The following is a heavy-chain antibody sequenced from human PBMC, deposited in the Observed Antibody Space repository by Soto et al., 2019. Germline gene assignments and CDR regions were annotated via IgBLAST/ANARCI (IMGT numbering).Heavy chain of an antibody. Sequence: DTLSVTCNVSRGSICTYYWNCIRHSPAKGLEWIGYIPDGESPNYNPSLNSRVTISVDTSNKQASLKLRSVSAADTARYFCAGYCSSSICPEYHYFALDVWCQGTTVT. D-gene: IGHD2-2*01. CDR3: AGYCSSSICPEYHYFALDV. CDR1: RGSICTYY. J-gene: IGHJ6*02. CDR2: IPDGESP. V-gene: IGHV4-59*13.